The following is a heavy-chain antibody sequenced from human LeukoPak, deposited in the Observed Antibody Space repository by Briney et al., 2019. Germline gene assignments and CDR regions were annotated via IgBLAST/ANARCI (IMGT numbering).Heavy chain of an antibody. CDR1: DYSISSGYGYY. CDR3: ATLVSTRYYFDY. D-gene: IGHD5/OR15-5a*01. V-gene: IGHV4-38-2*02. J-gene: IGHJ4*02. Sequence: SETLSLTCTVSDYSISSGYGYYWGWIRQPPGKGLEWIGNIYHSGITYYNHFNSSLRSRVTISIDTSKNQFSLRLTSVTAADTAVYFCATLVSTRYYFDYWGQGTLVTVSS. CDR2: IYHSGIT.